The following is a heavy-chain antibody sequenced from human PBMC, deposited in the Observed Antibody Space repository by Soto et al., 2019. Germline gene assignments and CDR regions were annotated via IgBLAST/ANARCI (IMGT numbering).Heavy chain of an antibody. V-gene: IGHV1-18*01. Sequence: QVRLVQSGAEVKKPGASVKVSCKASGYTFTGYGFSWVRQAPGQGLEWMGWISVYNSNTNYAEKFQGRVTMTADASTSTAYMELRSLRSDDTAVYFCARDDPWEPLDYFSYYGLDVWGQGTTVTVSS. D-gene: IGHD1-26*01. CDR2: ISVYNSNT. CDR3: ARDDPWEPLDYFSYYGLDV. J-gene: IGHJ6*02. CDR1: GYTFTGYG.